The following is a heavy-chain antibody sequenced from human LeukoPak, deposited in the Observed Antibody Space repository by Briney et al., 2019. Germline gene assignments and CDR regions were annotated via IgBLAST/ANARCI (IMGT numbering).Heavy chain of an antibody. CDR2: INHSGST. CDR3: ARGRNYYDSSGYYGEYYFDY. D-gene: IGHD3-22*01. CDR1: GGSFRGYY. V-gene: IGHV4-34*01. J-gene: IGHJ4*02. Sequence: SETLSLTCAVYGGSFRGYYWSWIRQPPGKGLEWIGEINHSGSTNYNPSLKSRVTISVDTSKNQFSLKLSSVTAADTAVYYCARGRNYYDSSGYYGEYYFDYWGQGTLVTVSS.